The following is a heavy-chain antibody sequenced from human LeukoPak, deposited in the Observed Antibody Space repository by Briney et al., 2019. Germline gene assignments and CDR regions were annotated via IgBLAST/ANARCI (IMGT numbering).Heavy chain of an antibody. D-gene: IGHD1-26*01. CDR1: GGSFSGYY. Sequence: SETLSLTCAVYGGSFSGYYWSWIRQPPGKGLEWIGEINHSGSTNYNPSLKSRVTISVDTSKNQFSLKLGSVTAADTAVYYCARDPLVGAPPQDYWGQGTLVTVSS. J-gene: IGHJ4*02. V-gene: IGHV4-34*01. CDR3: ARDPLVGAPPQDY. CDR2: INHSGST.